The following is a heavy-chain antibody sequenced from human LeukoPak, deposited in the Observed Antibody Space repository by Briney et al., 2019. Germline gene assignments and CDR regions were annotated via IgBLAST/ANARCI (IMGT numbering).Heavy chain of an antibody. Sequence: PGRSLRLSCAASGFSLSTYAMHWVRQGPGKGLEWVAVISYDGSNKYCEYSVKGRFSISRDNSHNTLYLQLGILSAEDTAVYYCARATTRHCYGSGRYALGYWGQGTLVTVPS. V-gene: IGHV3-30-3*01. CDR1: GFSLSTYA. CDR2: ISYDGSNK. J-gene: IGHJ4*02. D-gene: IGHD3-10*01. CDR3: ARATTRHCYGSGRYALGY.